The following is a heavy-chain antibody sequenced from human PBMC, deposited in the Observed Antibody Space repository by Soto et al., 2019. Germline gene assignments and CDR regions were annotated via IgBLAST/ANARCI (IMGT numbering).Heavy chain of an antibody. V-gene: IGHV6-1*01. J-gene: IGHJ3*02. CDR1: GDSVSSNSAA. D-gene: IGHD3-3*01. Sequence: PSQTLSLTCAISGDSVSSNSAAWNWIRQSPSRGLEWLGRTYYRSKWYNDYAVSVKSRITINPDTSKNQFSLQLNSVTPEDTAVYYCAREPGITIFGVPSRLAFDIWGEGTMVTVSS. CDR2: TYYRSKWYN. CDR3: AREPGITIFGVPSRLAFDI.